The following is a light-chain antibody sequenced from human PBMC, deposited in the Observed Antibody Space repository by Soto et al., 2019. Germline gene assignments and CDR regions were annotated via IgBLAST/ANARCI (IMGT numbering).Light chain of an antibody. CDR2: AAS. CDR1: QSVSSGY. J-gene: IGKJ2*03. V-gene: IGKV3-20*01. CDR3: QQYGNSPPFS. Sequence: EIVLTQSPGTLSLSPGEIATLSCRASQSVSSGYLAWYQQKPGQAPRLLMYAASIRATGIPDRFSGSGSGTDFTLTISRLEPEDFAVYYCQQYGNSPPFSFGQGTKLEIK.